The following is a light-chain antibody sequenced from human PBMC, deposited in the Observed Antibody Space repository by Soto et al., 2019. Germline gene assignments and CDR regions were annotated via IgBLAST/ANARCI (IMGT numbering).Light chain of an antibody. CDR2: AAS. CDR3: QEYNIYPLT. CDR1: EDINGW. Sequence: DVQMTQSPSSLSASVGDRVTITCRASEDINGWLAWYQQKPGTAPKSLIYAASILQTGVQSRFSGSGSGTDFTLTISSLQPEDCATYYCQEYNIYPLTFGGGTKVEIK. V-gene: IGKV1D-16*01. J-gene: IGKJ4*01.